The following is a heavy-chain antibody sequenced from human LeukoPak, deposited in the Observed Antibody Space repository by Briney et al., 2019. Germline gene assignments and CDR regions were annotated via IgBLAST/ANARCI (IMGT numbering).Heavy chain of an antibody. J-gene: IGHJ5*02. CDR2: INQDGSEK. V-gene: IGHV3-7*01. CDR1: GFTFSNYW. CDR3: AREPPNTDGFDP. Sequence: PGGSLRLSCAASGFTFSNYWMSWVRQPPGKGLEWVANINQDGSEKCYVDSVEGRFTISRDNAKNSLYLQMNSLRAEDTAVYYCAREPPNTDGFDPWGQGTLVTVSS. D-gene: IGHD5-18*01.